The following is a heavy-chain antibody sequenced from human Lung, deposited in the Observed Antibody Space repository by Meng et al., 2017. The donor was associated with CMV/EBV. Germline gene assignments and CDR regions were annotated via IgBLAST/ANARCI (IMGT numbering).Heavy chain of an antibody. D-gene: IGHD6-19*01. CDR3: ARDPSNTSGRYAYFDY. Sequence: PMVLSGARVKKPGASVRASCKASGYTFTHHGISWIRQAPGQGLEWMGWISCYNGDTNYAQKLQGRVTMTTDTSTNTAYMDLRGLRSDDTAVYYCARDPSNTSGRYAYFDYWGQGTLVTVSS. J-gene: IGHJ4*02. CDR2: ISCYNGDT. V-gene: IGHV1-18*01. CDR1: GYTFTHHG.